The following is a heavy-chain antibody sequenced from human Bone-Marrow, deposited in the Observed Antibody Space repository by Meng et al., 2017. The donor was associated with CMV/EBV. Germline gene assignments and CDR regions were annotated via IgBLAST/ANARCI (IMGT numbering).Heavy chain of an antibody. CDR1: GYTFTSYD. D-gene: IGHD7-27*01. V-gene: IGHV1-8*01. J-gene: IGHJ6*02. Sequence: ASVKVSCKASGYTFTSYDINWVRQATGQGLEWMGWMNPNSGNTGYAQKFQGRVTMTRNTSISTAYMELSSLRSEDTAVYYCATNPVGNWDRYYYYYGMDVWGQGTTVTVPS. CDR3: ATNPVGNWDRYYYYYGMDV. CDR2: MNPNSGNT.